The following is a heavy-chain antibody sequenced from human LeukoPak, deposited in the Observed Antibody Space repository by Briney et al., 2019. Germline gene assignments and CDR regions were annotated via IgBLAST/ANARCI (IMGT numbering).Heavy chain of an antibody. CDR2: INTKTGNP. D-gene: IGHD6-19*01. CDR1: GYTFTNYA. V-gene: IGHV7-4-1*02. Sequence: VASVKVSCKASGYTFTNYAMNWVRQAPGQGPERMGYINTKTGNPTYAQGFTGRFVFSLDTSVSTAYLQISSLKPEDTGVYYCAKGGWVAVTGMDSWGQGTLVTVSS. J-gene: IGHJ4*02. CDR3: AKGGWVAVTGMDS.